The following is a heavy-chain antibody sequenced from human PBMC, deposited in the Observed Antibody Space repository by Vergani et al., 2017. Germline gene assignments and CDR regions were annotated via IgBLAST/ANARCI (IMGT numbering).Heavy chain of an antibody. CDR2: VRTNTGNP. D-gene: IGHD2-21*01. V-gene: IGHV7-4-1*04. Sequence: QVQLVQSGSELKKPGASVKVSCKASGYTFINYAINWVRQAPGQGLEWMGWVRTNTGNPTYAQGVTGRVVFSVDTSVSMAYLQINSLKAEDTAMYYCARACVDSAVYNGVDVGGQGTTVTFSS. CDR3: ARACVDSAVYNGVDV. CDR1: GYTFINYA. J-gene: IGHJ6*02.